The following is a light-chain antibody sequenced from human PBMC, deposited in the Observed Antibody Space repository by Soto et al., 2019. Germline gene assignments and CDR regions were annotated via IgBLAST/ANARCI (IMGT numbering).Light chain of an antibody. J-gene: IGKJ2*01. CDR1: PSVSSS. CDR3: QQRTDWLFT. V-gene: IGKV3-11*01. Sequence: PGDRATLSCRASPSVSSSLAWYQQKPGQAPRLLIYDASNRATDIPARFSGSGSGTDFTLTISSLEPEDFAVYYCQQRTDWLFTFGQGTKLEI. CDR2: DAS.